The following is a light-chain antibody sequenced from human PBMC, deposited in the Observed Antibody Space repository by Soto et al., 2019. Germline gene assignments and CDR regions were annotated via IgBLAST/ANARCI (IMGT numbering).Light chain of an antibody. CDR2: GAS. CDR3: QQYGSSQYT. Sequence: ESVLTQSPGTLSLSPGERATLSCRASQSVSSSYLAWYQQKPGQAPRLLIYGASSRATGIQDRFSGSGCGTDFTLTISRLEPEDFAVYYCQQYGSSQYTFGQGTKLEIK. CDR1: QSVSSSY. V-gene: IGKV3-20*01. J-gene: IGKJ2*01.